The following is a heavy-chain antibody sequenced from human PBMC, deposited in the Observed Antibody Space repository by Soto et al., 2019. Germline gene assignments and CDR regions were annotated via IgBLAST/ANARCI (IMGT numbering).Heavy chain of an antibody. CDR3: ATGPEYSSRWFSN. J-gene: IGHJ4*02. CDR1: GGSISTTDW. V-gene: IGHV4-4*02. Sequence: QVHLQESGPGLVKPSGTLSLICAVSGGSISTTDWGSWVRQPPGKGLEWIGEVDHSGSFNYNPSLKSRLTISVDKSKNQFSLNLSSVTVADTDVYYCATGPEYSSRWFSNWGQGTLVTVAS. D-gene: IGHD6-13*01. CDR2: VDHSGSF.